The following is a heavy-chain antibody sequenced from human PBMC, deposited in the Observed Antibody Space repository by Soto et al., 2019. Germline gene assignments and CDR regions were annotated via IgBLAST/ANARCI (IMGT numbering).Heavy chain of an antibody. CDR2: IRSKANSYAT. CDR3: TNSDCTNGVCRGDDAFDI. CDR1: GFTFSGSA. V-gene: IGHV3-73*01. Sequence: GGSLRLSCAASGFTFSGSAMHWVRQASGKGLEWVGRIRSKANSYATAYAASVKGRFTISRDDSKNTAYLQMNSLKTEDTAVYYCTNSDCTNGVCRGDDAFDIWGQGTMVTVSS. D-gene: IGHD2-8*01. J-gene: IGHJ3*02.